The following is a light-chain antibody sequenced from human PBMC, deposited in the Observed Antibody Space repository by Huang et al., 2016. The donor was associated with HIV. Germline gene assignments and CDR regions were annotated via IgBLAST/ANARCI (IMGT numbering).Light chain of an antibody. V-gene: IGKV1-NL1*01. CDR1: QGISKS. CDR3: QQYYSTRQT. CDR2: AAS. J-gene: IGKJ1*01. Sequence: DIQMTQSPSSLSASVGDRVTITCRASQGISKSLAWYQQKPEKAPKLLLDAASRLESGVPSRFSGSGSGTDYTLTISSVQPEDFATYYCQQYYSTRQTFGRGTRVEIK.